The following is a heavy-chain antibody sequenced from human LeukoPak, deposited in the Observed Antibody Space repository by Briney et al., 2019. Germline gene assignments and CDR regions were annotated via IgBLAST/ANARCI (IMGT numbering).Heavy chain of an antibody. D-gene: IGHD1-26*01. J-gene: IGHJ4*02. CDR1: GGSISSSSYY. CDR2: IYYSGST. CDR3: ARGREVGYPYFDY. Sequence: SETLSLTCTVSGGSISSSSYYWAWIRQPPGKGLEWIGSIYYSGSTIYKPSLKSRVTISVDTSKNQFSLKVKSVTAADTAVYYCARGREVGYPYFDYWGQGSLVTVSS. V-gene: IGHV4-39*07.